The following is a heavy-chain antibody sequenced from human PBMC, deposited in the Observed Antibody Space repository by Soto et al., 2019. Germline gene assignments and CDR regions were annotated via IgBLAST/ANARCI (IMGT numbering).Heavy chain of an antibody. CDR1: GGSISSYY. CDR3: ARDFARLGSYYYYGMDV. Sequence: PSETLSLTCTVSGGSISSYYWSWIRQPPGKGLEWIGYIYYSGSTNYNPSLKSRVTISVDTSKNQFSLKLSSVTAADTAVYYCARDFARLGSYYYYGMDVWGQGTTVTVSS. V-gene: IGHV4-59*01. CDR2: IYYSGST. J-gene: IGHJ6*02. D-gene: IGHD7-27*01.